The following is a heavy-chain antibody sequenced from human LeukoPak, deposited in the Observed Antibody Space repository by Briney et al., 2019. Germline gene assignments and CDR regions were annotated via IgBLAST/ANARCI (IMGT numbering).Heavy chain of an antibody. V-gene: IGHV3-66*02. CDR2: IYSGGST. Sequence: PGGSLRLSCAASGFTLSSNYMSWVRQAPGKGLEWVSVIYSGGSTYYADSVKGRFTISRDNSKNTLYLQMNSLRAEDTAVYYYAREGYCSGGSCYLYYYGMDVWGQGTTVTVSS. J-gene: IGHJ6*02. D-gene: IGHD2-15*01. CDR3: AREGYCSGGSCYLYYYGMDV. CDR1: GFTLSSNY.